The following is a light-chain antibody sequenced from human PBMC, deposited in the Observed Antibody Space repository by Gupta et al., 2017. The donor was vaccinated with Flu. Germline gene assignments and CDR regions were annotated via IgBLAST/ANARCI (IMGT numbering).Light chain of an antibody. V-gene: IGKV3-11*01. J-gene: IGKJ4*01. CDR2: DAS. CDR1: QSVSSY. CDR3: QQRSNWPPT. Sequence: EIVLTQSPATLSLSPGEGATLSCRASQSVSSYLAWYQQKPGQAPRLLIYDASNRATGIPARFSGSGSGTDFTLTISSLAPEDFAVYYCQQRSNWPPTFGGGTKVEIK.